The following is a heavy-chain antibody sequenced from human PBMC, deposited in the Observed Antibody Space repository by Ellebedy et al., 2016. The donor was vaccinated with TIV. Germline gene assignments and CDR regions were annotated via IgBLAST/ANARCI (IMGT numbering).Heavy chain of an antibody. CDR1: GFTFSNYG. CDR2: ISSDGSNK. J-gene: IGHJ5*02. Sequence: GGSLRLXXAASGFTFSNYGMYWVRQAPGKGMEWVAVISSDGSNKYYADSVKGRFTISRDNSKNTLYLQMNSLRAEDTAVYYCARDRVHFEYSSSLAFDPWGQGTLVTVSS. D-gene: IGHD6-6*01. V-gene: IGHV3-30*03. CDR3: ARDRVHFEYSSSLAFDP.